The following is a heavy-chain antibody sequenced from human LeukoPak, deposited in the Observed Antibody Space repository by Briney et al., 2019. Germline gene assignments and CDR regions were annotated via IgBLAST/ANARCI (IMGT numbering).Heavy chain of an antibody. CDR2: ITDSGDAT. V-gene: IGHV3-23*01. CDR1: GFTFKNFA. CDR3: AKSDCGSDGCKLYNY. J-gene: IGHJ4*02. Sequence: GGSLRLSCAASGFTFKNFAMAWVRQAPEKKLEWVASITDSGDATGYTESVKGRFTISRDNSQGTVWLQMNSLRAEDTAIYYCAKSDCGSDGCKLYNYWAQGTQVTVSS. D-gene: IGHD2-21*01.